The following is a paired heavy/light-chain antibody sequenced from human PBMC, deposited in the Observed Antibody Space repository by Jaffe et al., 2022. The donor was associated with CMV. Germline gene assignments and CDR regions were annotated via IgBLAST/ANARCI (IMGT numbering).Heavy chain of an antibody. Sequence: EVQLVESGGALVQPGGSLRLSCSASGFTFSSFAMSWVRQAPGKGLEWVSVITGSGGRTYYADSVKGRFTISRDNSKNTLFLQMNSLRAEDTAVYFCAKDSIMISFGGPIVKGGPGYWGRGTLVTVAS. V-gene: IGHV3-23*04. CDR3: AKDSIMISFGGPIVKGGPGY. D-gene: IGHD3-16*02. CDR2: ITGSGGRT. J-gene: IGHJ4*02. CDR1: GFTFSSFA.
Light chain of an antibody. CDR1: QSLVYSDGNTY. J-gene: IGKJ1*01. V-gene: IGKV2-30*01. CDR2: QVS. CDR3: MQGTHWPPT. Sequence: DVVMTQSPLSLPVTLGQPASISCRSSQSLVYSDGNTYLNWFQQRPGQSPRRLIYQVSNRDSGVPDRFSGSGSGTDFTLKVSRVEAEDVGIYYCMQGTHWPPTLGQGTKVEIK.